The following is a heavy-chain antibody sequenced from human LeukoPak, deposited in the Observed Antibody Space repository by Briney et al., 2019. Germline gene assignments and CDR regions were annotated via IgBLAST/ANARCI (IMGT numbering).Heavy chain of an antibody. V-gene: IGHV4-39*07. CDR1: GGSISSSSYY. J-gene: IGHJ4*02. Sequence: PSETLSLTCTVSGGSISSSSYYWGWIRQPPGKGLEWIGSIYYSGSTYYNPSLKSRVTISVDTSKNQFSLKLSSVTAADTAVYYCARVWVVAAQVRYFDYWGQGTLVTVSS. CDR3: ARVWVVAAQVRYFDY. D-gene: IGHD2-15*01. CDR2: IYYSGST.